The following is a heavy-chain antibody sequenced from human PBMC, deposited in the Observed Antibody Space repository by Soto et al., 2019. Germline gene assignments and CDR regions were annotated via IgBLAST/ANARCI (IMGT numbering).Heavy chain of an antibody. CDR2: IKSKTDGGTT. CDR1: GFTFSNAW. CDR3: TTIFHSSSSLRNY. D-gene: IGHD6-6*01. Sequence: GGSLRLSCAASGFTFSNAWMNWIRQAPGKGLEWVGRIKSKTDGGTTDYAAPVKGRFTISRDDSKNTLYLQMNSLKTEDTAVYYCTTIFHSSSSLRNYWGQGTLVTVSS. V-gene: IGHV3-15*07. J-gene: IGHJ4*02.